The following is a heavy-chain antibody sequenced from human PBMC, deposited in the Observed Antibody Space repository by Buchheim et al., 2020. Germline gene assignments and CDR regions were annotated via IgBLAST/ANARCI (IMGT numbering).Heavy chain of an antibody. V-gene: IGHV3-48*04. D-gene: IGHD1-26*01. CDR2: ISSGSSII. J-gene: IGHJ4*02. CDR3: ARGNSGNYVDY. CDR1: GFTFNTYS. Sequence: EVQLVESGGGLVQPGGSLRLSCAASGFTFNTYSMNWVRQAPGKGLEWVSYISSGSSIIYYVDSVKCRFTIPRDNAKNSLFLQMNSLRAEDTAVYYCARGNSGNYVDYWGQGTL.